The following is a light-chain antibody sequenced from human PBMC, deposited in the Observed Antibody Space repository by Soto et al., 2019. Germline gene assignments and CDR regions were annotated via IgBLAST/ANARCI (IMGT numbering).Light chain of an antibody. CDR1: QVIGSRY. Sequence: EIVMTQSPGTLSLSPGERATISCRASQVIGSRYLAWYHQKSGQAPRLLIYGASSRATGIPDRFSGSGSGTDFTLTMSRVEPEDFGVYYCQQFGSSIPHTFGEGTKLEIK. V-gene: IGKV3-20*01. J-gene: IGKJ2*01. CDR2: GAS. CDR3: QQFGSSIPHT.